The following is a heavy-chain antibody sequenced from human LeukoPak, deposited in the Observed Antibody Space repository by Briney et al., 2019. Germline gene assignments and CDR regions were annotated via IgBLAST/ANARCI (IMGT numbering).Heavy chain of an antibody. Sequence: GGSLRLSCAASGFKVNSNFMSWVRQAPGKGLEWVSYITTSGTTTYYADSLKGRFTISRDNAKNSLYLQMNSLRAEDTAVYYCARVLFHSLAVFDYWGQGTLVTVSS. CDR1: GFKVNSNF. CDR2: ITTSGTTT. V-gene: IGHV3-48*04. J-gene: IGHJ4*02. D-gene: IGHD2/OR15-2a*01. CDR3: ARVLFHSLAVFDY.